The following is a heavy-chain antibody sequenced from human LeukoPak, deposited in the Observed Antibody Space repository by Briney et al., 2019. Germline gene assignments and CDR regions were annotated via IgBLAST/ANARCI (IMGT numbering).Heavy chain of an antibody. Sequence: KSGESLKISCKGSGYSFTTYWIGWVRQMPGKGLEWMGIIHPGDSDTRYSPSLQGQVTISADKSISTAYLQWSSLKASDTAIYYCARHNLGDSSSWYFDYWGQGTLVTVSS. CDR2: IHPGDSDT. D-gene: IGHD6-13*01. CDR3: ARHNLGDSSSWYFDY. J-gene: IGHJ4*02. CDR1: GYSFTTYW. V-gene: IGHV5-51*01.